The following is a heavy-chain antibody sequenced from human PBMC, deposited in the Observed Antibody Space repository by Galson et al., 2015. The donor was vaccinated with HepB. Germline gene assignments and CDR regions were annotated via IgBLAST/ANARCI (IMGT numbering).Heavy chain of an antibody. V-gene: IGHV5-10-1*01. D-gene: IGHD5-24*01. CDR2: LDPSDSYA. CDR3: ARHDHPIETIPQGLDV. J-gene: IGHJ6*02. Sequence: QSGAEVKKPGESLKISCKGSGYSFATYWITWVRQKPGKGLEWMGRLDPSDSYATYSPSFQGHVTFSADTSSSTAYLQWSSLKASDSAIYYCARHDHPIETIPQGLDVWGQGTTVTVSS. CDR1: GYSFATYW.